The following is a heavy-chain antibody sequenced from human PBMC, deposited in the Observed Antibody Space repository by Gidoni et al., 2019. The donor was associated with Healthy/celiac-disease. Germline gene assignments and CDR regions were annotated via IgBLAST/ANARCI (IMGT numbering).Heavy chain of an antibody. Sequence: QVQLQESGPALVTPSEPLSLTCPVSGGSLSSYYWRWIRQPPGKGLEWIGYIYYSGSTNYNPSLKSRVTISVDTSKNQFSRKRSSVTAADTAVYYCARDGAVAEKGAWFDPWGQGTLVTVSS. J-gene: IGHJ5*02. D-gene: IGHD6-19*01. V-gene: IGHV4-59*01. CDR3: ARDGAVAEKGAWFDP. CDR1: GGSLSSYY. CDR2: IYYSGST.